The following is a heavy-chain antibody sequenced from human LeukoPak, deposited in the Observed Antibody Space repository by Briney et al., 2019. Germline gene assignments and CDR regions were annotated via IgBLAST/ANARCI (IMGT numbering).Heavy chain of an antibody. J-gene: IGHJ4*02. D-gene: IGHD2-15*01. CDR1: GFTFSDYY. V-gene: IGHV3-11*04. CDR3: AGGYCSGGTCYSARY. CDR2: ISSTGSTI. Sequence: GGSLRLSCAASGFTFSDYYMSWIRQAPGKGLEWVSYISSTGSTIQYADSVKGRFTISRDNAKNSLYLQINSLRAEDTAVYYCAGGYCSGGTCYSARYWGQGTLVTVSS.